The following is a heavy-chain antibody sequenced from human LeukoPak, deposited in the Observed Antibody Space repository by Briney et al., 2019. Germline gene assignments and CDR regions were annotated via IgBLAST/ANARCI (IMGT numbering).Heavy chain of an antibody. CDR2: INAGNGNT. J-gene: IGHJ4*02. CDR3: ARDVGVGANGDY. D-gene: IGHD1-26*01. V-gene: IGHV1-3*01. CDR1: GYTFTSYA. Sequence: ASVKVSCKASGYTFTSYAMHWVRQAPGQRLEWMGWINAGNGNTKYSQKFQGRVTITRDTSASTAYMELSSLRSEDTAVYYCARDVGVGANGDYWGQGTLVTVSS.